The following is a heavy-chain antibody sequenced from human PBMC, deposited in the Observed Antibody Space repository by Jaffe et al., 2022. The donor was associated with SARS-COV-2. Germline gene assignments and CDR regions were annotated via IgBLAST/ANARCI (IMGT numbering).Heavy chain of an antibody. CDR3: TTDPLPYVSGWAFDI. CDR1: GFTFSNAW. Sequence: EVQLVESGGGLVKPGGSLRLSCAASGFTFSNAWMSWVRQAPGKGLEWVGRIKSKTDGGTTDYAAPVKGRFTISRDDSKNTLYLQMNSLKTEDTAVYYCTTDPLPYVSGWAFDIWGQGTMVTVSS. D-gene: IGHD3-16*01. CDR2: IKSKTDGGTT. J-gene: IGHJ3*02. V-gene: IGHV3-15*01.